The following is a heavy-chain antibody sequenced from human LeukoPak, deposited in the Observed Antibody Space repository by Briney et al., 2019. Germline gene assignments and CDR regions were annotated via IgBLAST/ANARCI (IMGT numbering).Heavy chain of an antibody. V-gene: IGHV4-34*01. CDR3: AREEMPGKFDY. J-gene: IGHJ4*02. D-gene: IGHD1-26*01. Sequence: WETLSLTCAVYGGSFSGYYWSWIRQPPGKGLEWIGEINHSGSTNYNPSLKSRVTISVDTSKNQFSLKLSSVTAADTAVYYCAREEMPGKFDYWGQGTLVTVSS. CDR1: GGSFSGYY. CDR2: INHSGST.